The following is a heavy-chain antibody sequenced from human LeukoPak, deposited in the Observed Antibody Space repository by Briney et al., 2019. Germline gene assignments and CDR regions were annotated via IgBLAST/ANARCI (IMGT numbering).Heavy chain of an antibody. CDR3: ARAPLVIVVTAFDY. CDR2: INHSGST. Sequence: SETLSLTCAVYGGSFSGYYWSWISQPPGKGLEWIGEINHSGSTNYNPSLKSRVTISVDTSKKQFSLKLSSVTAADTAVYYCARAPLVIVVTAFDYWGQGTLVTVSS. D-gene: IGHD2/OR15-2a*01. CDR1: GGSFSGYY. V-gene: IGHV4-34*01. J-gene: IGHJ4*02.